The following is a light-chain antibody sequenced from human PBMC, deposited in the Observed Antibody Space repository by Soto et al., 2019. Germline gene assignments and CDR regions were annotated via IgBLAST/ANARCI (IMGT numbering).Light chain of an antibody. CDR1: SSNIGNNF. CDR2: DNY. Sequence: QSVLTQPPSVSAAPGQRVTISCSGSSSNIGNNFVSWYQQLPGTAPKLLIYDNYKRPLGIPDRFSGSKSGTSGTLDITDLQTGDEADYYCGAWDSSLSAGVFGTGTNVTVL. V-gene: IGLV1-51*01. CDR3: GAWDSSLSAGV. J-gene: IGLJ1*01.